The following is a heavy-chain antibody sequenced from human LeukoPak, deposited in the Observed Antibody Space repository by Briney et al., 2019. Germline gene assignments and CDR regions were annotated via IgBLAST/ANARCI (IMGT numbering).Heavy chain of an antibody. Sequence: SETLSLTCAVSGGSISSSNWWSWVRQPPGKGLEWIGEIYHSGSANYNPSLKSRVTISEDKSEKQFSLKLSSVTAADTAVYYCARTSGYSYGSPFDYWGQGTLVTVSS. CDR2: IYHSGSA. CDR1: GGSISSSNW. D-gene: IGHD5-18*01. CDR3: ARTSGYSYGSPFDY. V-gene: IGHV4-4*02. J-gene: IGHJ4*02.